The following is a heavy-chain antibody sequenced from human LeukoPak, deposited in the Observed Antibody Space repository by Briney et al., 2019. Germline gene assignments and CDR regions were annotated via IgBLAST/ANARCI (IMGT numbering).Heavy chain of an antibody. CDR2: TAAKADNYVT. Sequence: GGSLRLSCAASGFSFSDAGIHWVRHTSGKGLEWVGRTAAKADNYVTEYAASVKGRFTIFRDNSKSTAYLQMNSLRAEDTAVYYCAKTLVTDYFHWFDPRGQGTLVTVSS. V-gene: IGHV3-73*01. D-gene: IGHD2/OR15-2a*01. CDR3: AKTLVTDYFHWFDP. J-gene: IGHJ5*02. CDR1: GFSFSDAG.